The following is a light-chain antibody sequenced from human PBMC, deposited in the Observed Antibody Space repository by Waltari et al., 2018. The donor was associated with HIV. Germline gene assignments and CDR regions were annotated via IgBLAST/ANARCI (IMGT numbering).Light chain of an antibody. CDR2: EVS. V-gene: IGLV2-14*01. J-gene: IGLJ3*02. Sequence: HSVLTQPASVSGSPGQSLTISCSGTTSDMRSLNFVSWYQQSPGRAPKLIIFEVSSRPSGISDRFSGSKSGDTASLTISALRTEDEADYFCSSYSPRDSVVFGGGTKVTVL. CDR1: TSDMRSLNF. CDR3: SSYSPRDSVV.